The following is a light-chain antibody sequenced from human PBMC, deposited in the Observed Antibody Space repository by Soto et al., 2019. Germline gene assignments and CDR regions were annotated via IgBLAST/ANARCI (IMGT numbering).Light chain of an antibody. CDR3: QQSYSTPQT. CDR2: AAS. V-gene: IGKV1-6*01. J-gene: IGKJ1*01. CDR1: QGIRDD. Sequence: AIQMTQSPSSLSASVGDRVTITCRASQGIRDDLAWYQQKPGKAPKLLIYAASNLQSGVPSRFSGSGSGTDFTLTISSLQPEDFATYYCQQSYSTPQTFGQGTKVDIK.